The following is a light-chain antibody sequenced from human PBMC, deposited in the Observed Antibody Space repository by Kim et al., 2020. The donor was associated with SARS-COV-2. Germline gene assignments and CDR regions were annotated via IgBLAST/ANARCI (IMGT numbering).Light chain of an antibody. Sequence: ADVEDRVTITCRARQSISSYLNWYQKKPGKADKLMIYAASSLQSGVPPRFSGSGSGRDFTLTISSLQPKDFATYFCQQSDSNPPYPLVQGTKLEI. CDR1: QSISSY. CDR3: QQSDSNPPYP. CDR2: AAS. V-gene: IGKV1-39*01. J-gene: IGKJ2*01.